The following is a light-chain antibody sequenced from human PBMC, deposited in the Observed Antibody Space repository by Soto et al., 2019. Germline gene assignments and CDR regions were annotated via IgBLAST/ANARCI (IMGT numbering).Light chain of an antibody. V-gene: IGKV3-20*01. CDR3: QQYGNSPPVT. Sequence: EIVLTQSPGTLSLSPGERATLSCRASQSFGGTYLAWYQQKPGQAPRLLIYAASSRAPGIPDRFSGSGSGTDFSLTISRLEPEDFAVYYCQQYGNSPPVTFGGGTMVENK. J-gene: IGKJ4*01. CDR1: QSFGGTY. CDR2: AAS.